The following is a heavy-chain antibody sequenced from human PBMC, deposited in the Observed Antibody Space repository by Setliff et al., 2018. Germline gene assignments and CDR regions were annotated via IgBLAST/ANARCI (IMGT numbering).Heavy chain of an antibody. D-gene: IGHD4-4*01. CDR3: ARGDYSNPCDY. CDR2: FNPSGGST. Sequence: ASVKVSCKASGYIFTSYYIHWVRQAPGQGLEWIGLFNPSGGSTKYAEKFQGRVTLTRDTSASTVYMDLSSLRSEDTATYCCARGDYSNPCDYWGQGTLVTVSS. V-gene: IGHV1-46*01. CDR1: GYIFTSYY. J-gene: IGHJ4*02.